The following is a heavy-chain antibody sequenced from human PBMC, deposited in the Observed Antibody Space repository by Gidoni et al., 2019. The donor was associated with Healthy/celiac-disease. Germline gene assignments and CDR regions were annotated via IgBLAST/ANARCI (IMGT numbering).Heavy chain of an antibody. Sequence: QVPLQESGPGLVKPSETLSLTCTVSGGSISSYYWSWIRQPPGKGLEWIGYIYYSGSTNYNPSLKSRVTISVDTSKNQFSLKLSSVTAADTAVYYCARDRIVGATTSAFDIWGQGTMVTVSS. V-gene: IGHV4-59*01. CDR2: IYYSGST. CDR1: GGSISSYY. D-gene: IGHD1-26*01. CDR3: ARDRIVGATTSAFDI. J-gene: IGHJ3*02.